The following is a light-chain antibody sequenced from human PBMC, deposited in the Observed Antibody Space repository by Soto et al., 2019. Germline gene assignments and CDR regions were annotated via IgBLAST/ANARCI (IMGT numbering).Light chain of an antibody. CDR2: EVS. CDR1: SSDVGGYNY. Sequence: QSVLTQPASVSGSPGQSITISCTGTSSDVGGYNYVSWYQQHPGIAPKLMISEVSNRPSGVSNRFSGSKSGNTASLTISGLQAEGEADYYCSSYTSSSTLVFGGGTKMTVL. V-gene: IGLV2-14*01. CDR3: SSYTSSSTLV. J-gene: IGLJ2*01.